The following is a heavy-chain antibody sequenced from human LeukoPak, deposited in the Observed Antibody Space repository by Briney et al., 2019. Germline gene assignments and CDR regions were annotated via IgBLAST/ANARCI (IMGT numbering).Heavy chain of an antibody. CDR3: AKDTGSGWYLSMVFDY. D-gene: IGHD6-19*01. V-gene: IGHV3-30*18. CDR1: GFTFSSYG. Sequence: PGGSLRLSCAASGFTFSSYGMHWVRQAPGKGLEWVAVISYDESNKYYADSVKGRFTISRDNSKNTLYLQMNSLRAEDTAVYYCAKDTGSGWYLSMVFDYWGQGTLVTVSS. CDR2: ISYDESNK. J-gene: IGHJ4*02.